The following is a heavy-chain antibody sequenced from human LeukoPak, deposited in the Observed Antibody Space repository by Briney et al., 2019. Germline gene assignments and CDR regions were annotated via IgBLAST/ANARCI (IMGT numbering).Heavy chain of an antibody. J-gene: IGHJ5*02. V-gene: IGHV1-24*01. CDR1: GYTLTELS. CDR2: FDPEDGET. CDR3: ARGSRVFWSSIAARPFPPNRFDP. Sequence: ASVKVSCKVSGYTLTELSMHWVRQAPGKGLEWMGGFDPEDGETIYAQKFQGRVTMTEDTSTDTAYMELSSLRSEDTAVYYCARGSRVFWSSIAARPFPPNRFDPWGQGTLVTVSS. D-gene: IGHD6-6*01.